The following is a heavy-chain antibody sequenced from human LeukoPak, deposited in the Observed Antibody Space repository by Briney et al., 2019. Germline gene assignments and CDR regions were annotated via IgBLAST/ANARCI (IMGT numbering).Heavy chain of an antibody. CDR2: ISYDGSNK. V-gene: IGHV3-30*03. Sequence: PGRSLRLSCAASGFTFSSYGMHWVRQAPGKGLEWVAVISYDGSNKYYADSVKGRLTISRDNSKNTLYLQLNSLRAEDTAVYYCVVGATHDYWGQGTLVTVSS. CDR3: VVGATHDY. D-gene: IGHD1-26*01. J-gene: IGHJ4*02. CDR1: GFTFSSYG.